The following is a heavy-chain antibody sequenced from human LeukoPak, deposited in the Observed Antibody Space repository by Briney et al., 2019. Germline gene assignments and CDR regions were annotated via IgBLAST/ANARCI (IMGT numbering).Heavy chain of an antibody. CDR2: IIPIFGTA. V-gene: IGHV1-69*05. CDR3: ARDIGDQLQLEGFDP. CDR1: GGTFSSYA. Sequence: ASVKVSCKASGGTFSSYAISWVRQAPGQGLEWMGGIIPIFGTANYAQKFQGRVTITTDESTSTAYMELSSLRSEDTAVYYCARDIGDQLQLEGFDPWGQGTLVTVSS. D-gene: IGHD2-2*01. J-gene: IGHJ5*02.